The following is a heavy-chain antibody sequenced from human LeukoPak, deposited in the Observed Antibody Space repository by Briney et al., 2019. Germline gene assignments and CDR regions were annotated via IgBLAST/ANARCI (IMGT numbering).Heavy chain of an antibody. CDR1: GFTFSSYW. V-gene: IGHV3-7*01. Sequence: GGSLRLSCAASGFTFSSYWMSWVRQAPGKGLEWVANIKQDGSEKYYVDSVKGRFTISRDNAKNSLYLQMNSLRAEDTAVYYCARQRRGLYYYYMDVWGKGTTVTISS. D-gene: IGHD5-24*01. CDR3: ARQRRGLYYYYMDV. J-gene: IGHJ6*03. CDR2: IKQDGSEK.